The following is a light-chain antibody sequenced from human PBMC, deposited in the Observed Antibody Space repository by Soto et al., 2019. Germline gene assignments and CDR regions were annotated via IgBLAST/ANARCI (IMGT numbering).Light chain of an antibody. CDR2: AAS. Sequence: DIQMTQSPSSLSASVGDRVIITCRASQGISNYLVWIQQKPGKAPKSLMYAASSLQSGVPSKFSGIGSGTDFTLTIASLQPEDSATYYCQQYHSYPVTFGQGTRVEIK. J-gene: IGKJ5*01. V-gene: IGKV1-16*02. CDR1: QGISNY. CDR3: QQYHSYPVT.